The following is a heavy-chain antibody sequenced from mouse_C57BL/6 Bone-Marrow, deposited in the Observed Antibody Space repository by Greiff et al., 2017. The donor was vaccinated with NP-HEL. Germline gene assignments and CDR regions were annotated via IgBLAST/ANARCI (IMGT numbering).Heavy chain of an antibody. J-gene: IGHJ4*01. D-gene: IGHD1-1*01. Sequence: QVQLQQSGAELVRPGTSVKVSCKASGYAFTNYLIEWVKQRPGQGLEWIGVINPGSGGTNYNEKFKGKATLTADKSSSTAYMQLSSLTSEDSAVYFCARSPITTVVAPKGYWGQGTSVTVSS. CDR3: ARSPITTVVAPKGY. CDR1: GYAFTNYL. CDR2: INPGSGGT. V-gene: IGHV1-54*01.